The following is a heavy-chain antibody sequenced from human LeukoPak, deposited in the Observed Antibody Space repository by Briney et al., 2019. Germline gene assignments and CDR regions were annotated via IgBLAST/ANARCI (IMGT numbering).Heavy chain of an antibody. CDR3: ARRSSSWYYFDY. CDR2: IYYSGST. Sequence: SETLSLTCTVSGGSISSSSYYWGWIRQPPGKGLEWIGSIYYSGSTYYNPSLKSRVTISVDTPKNQFSLKLSSVTAADTAVYYCARRSSSWYYFDYWGQGTLVTVSS. D-gene: IGHD6-13*01. V-gene: IGHV4-39*01. J-gene: IGHJ4*02. CDR1: GGSISSSSYY.